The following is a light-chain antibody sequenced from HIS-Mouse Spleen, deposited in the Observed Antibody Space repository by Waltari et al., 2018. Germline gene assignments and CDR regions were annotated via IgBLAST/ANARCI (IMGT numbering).Light chain of an antibody. J-gene: IGLJ2*01. V-gene: IGLV2-23*01. CDR3: CSYAGSSTVV. Sequence: QSALTQPASVSGSPGQSTTIPCTGTSSDVGSHKLVPWEPQHPGKAPKLIIYEGSKRPSGVSNRFSGSKSGNTASLTISGLQAEDEADYYCCSYAGSSTVVFGGGTKLTVL. CDR1: SSDVGSHKL. CDR2: EGS.